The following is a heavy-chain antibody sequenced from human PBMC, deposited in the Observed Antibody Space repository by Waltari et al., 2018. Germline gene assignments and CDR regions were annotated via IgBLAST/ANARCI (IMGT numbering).Heavy chain of an antibody. CDR3: ARGRYSYGYPYFDY. J-gene: IGHJ4*02. V-gene: IGHV4-59*01. Sequence: QVQLQESGPGLVKPSETLSLTSTVSGCPISSYSWSWIRQPPGKGLEWIGYIYYSGSTNYNPSLKSRVTISVDTSKNQFSLKLSSVTAADTAVYYCARGRYSYGYPYFDYWGQGTLVTVSS. CDR2: IYYSGST. CDR1: GCPISSYS. D-gene: IGHD5-18*01.